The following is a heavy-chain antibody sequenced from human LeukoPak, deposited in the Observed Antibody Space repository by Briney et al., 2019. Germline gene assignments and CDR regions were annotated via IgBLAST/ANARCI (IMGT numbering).Heavy chain of an antibody. CDR1: GFTFRSCA. J-gene: IGHJ4*02. Sequence: GGSLRLSCAASGFTFRSCAMHWVRQAPGKGLEWVSGISDSGVSAFYTHSVKGRFTISRDNSKNTLYLQMSSLRAEDSAVYYCAKGDGSTYVTHFDFWGQGTLVSVSS. CDR3: AKGDGSTYVTHFDF. CDR2: ISDSGVSA. V-gene: IGHV3-23*01. D-gene: IGHD5-18*01.